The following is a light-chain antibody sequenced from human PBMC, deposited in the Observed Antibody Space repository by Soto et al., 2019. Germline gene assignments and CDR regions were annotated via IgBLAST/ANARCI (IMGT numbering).Light chain of an antibody. CDR2: GAS. Sequence: EIVLTQSPGTLSLSPGERATLSCRASHSVSSSYLAWYQHKPGQAPRLLIYGASSRATGIPDRFSGSGSGTDFTPTISRLEPADFAVYSCQQYGGSPPYTFGQGTKLEIK. V-gene: IGKV3-20*01. CDR1: HSVSSSY. CDR3: QQYGGSPPYT. J-gene: IGKJ2*01.